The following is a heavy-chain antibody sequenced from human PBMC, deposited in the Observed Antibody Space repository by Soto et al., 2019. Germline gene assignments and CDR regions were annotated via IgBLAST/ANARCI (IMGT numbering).Heavy chain of an antibody. J-gene: IGHJ5*02. CDR1: GYPFTSYA. CDR3: ARKTGADFHPFDP. D-gene: IGHD7-27*01. Sequence: GASVRVSCKGSGYPFTSYAVHWVRQAPGQRLEWMGWINAGNGNTKYSQKFKGRVTITRDTSASTAYMERSSLRSEDTAVYYCARKTGADFHPFDPWGQGTLVTVSS. V-gene: IGHV1-3*01. CDR2: INAGNGNT.